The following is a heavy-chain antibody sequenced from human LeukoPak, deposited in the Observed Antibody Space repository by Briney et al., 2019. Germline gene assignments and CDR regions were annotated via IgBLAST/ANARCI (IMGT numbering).Heavy chain of an antibody. V-gene: IGHV4-4*07. J-gene: IGHJ6*03. CDR2: IYTSGST. CDR3: AREGRYFDWLLSGDYYYYYYYMDV. Sequence: SETLSLTCTVSGGSISSYYWSWIRQPAGKGLEWIGRIYTSGSTNYNPSLKSRVTMSVDTSKSQLSLKLSSVTAADTAVYYCAREGRYFDWLLSGDYYYYYYYMDVWGKGTTVTISS. CDR1: GGSISSYY. D-gene: IGHD3-9*01.